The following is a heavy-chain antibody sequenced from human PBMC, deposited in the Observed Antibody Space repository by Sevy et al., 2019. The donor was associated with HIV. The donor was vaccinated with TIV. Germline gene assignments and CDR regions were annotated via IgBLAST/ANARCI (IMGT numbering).Heavy chain of an antibody. CDR2: TRNKADSYTT. CDR3: ATHAGIAAAGRVFDY. J-gene: IGHJ4*02. CDR1: GFTFSDHY. Sequence: GGSLRLSCAASGFTFSDHYMEWVRQAPGKGLEWVGRTRNKADSYTTEYAPSLKGRFTISRDDSKNSLYLQMNSLKTEDTAVYYCATHAGIAAAGRVFDYWGQGSLVTVSS. V-gene: IGHV3-72*01. D-gene: IGHD6-13*01.